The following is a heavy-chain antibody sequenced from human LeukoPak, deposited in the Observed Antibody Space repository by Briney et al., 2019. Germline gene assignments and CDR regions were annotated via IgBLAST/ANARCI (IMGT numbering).Heavy chain of an antibody. CDR1: GGTFSSCA. CDR3: ARERWEPPYYYFGLDV. Sequence: ASVTVSCKASGGTFSSCAISWVRQAPGQGLEWMGGIIPFFGSPNYAQKFQGRVTVIADESTSTAYMELSSLRFEDTAVYYCARERWEPPYYYFGLDVWGQGTTVTVSS. J-gene: IGHJ6*02. CDR2: IIPFFGSP. D-gene: IGHD1-26*01. V-gene: IGHV1-69*13.